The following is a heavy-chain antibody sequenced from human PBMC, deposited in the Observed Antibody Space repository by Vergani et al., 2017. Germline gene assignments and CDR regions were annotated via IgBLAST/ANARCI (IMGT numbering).Heavy chain of an antibody. J-gene: IGHJ5*02. CDR2: INPSGGST. Sequence: QVQLVQSGAEVKKPGASVKVSCKASGYTFTSYGISWVRQAPGQGLEWMGIINPSGGSTSYAQKFQGRVTMTRDTSTSTVYMELSSLRSEDTAVYYCARGGAGYCSGGSCYPPNWFDPWGQGTLVTVSS. D-gene: IGHD2-15*01. V-gene: IGHV1-46*03. CDR3: ARGGAGYCSGGSCYPPNWFDP. CDR1: GYTFTSYG.